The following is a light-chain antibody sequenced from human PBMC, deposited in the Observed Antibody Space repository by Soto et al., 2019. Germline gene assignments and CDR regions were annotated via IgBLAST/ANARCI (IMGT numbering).Light chain of an antibody. CDR3: QQYGSSPRT. J-gene: IGKJ1*01. V-gene: IGKV3-20*01. CDR2: GAS. CDR1: QSVSSSY. Sequence: EIVLTQSPGTLSLSPGERATLSCRASQSVSSSYLAWYQQKPGQAPRLLIDGASSRATGIPDRFSGSGSGTDFTLIISRREPEDFAVYYCQQYGSSPRTFGQGTKVEIK.